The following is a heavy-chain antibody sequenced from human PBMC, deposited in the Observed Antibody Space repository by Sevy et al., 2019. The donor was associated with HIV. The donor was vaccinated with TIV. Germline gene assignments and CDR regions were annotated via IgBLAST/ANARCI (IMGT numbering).Heavy chain of an antibody. CDR1: GFTFSSYA. Sequence: GGSLRLSCAASGFTFSSYAMSWVRQAPGKGLEWVSAISGSGGSTYYADSVKGRFTISRDNSKNTLYLQMNSLWAEETAVYSCANPLNYGSGRIRSAFDIWGQGTMVTVSS. CDR3: ANPLNYGSGRIRSAFDI. V-gene: IGHV3-23*01. D-gene: IGHD3-10*01. J-gene: IGHJ3*02. CDR2: ISGSGGST.